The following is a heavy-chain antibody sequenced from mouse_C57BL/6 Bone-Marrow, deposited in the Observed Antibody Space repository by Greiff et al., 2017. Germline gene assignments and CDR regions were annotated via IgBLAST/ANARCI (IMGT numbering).Heavy chain of an antibody. D-gene: IGHD1-1*01. CDR2: ISYDGSN. J-gene: IGHJ1*03. V-gene: IGHV3-6*01. CDR1: GYSITSGYY. Sequence: EVKLEESGPGLVKPSQSLSLTCSVTGYSITSGYYWNWIRQFPGNKLEWMGYISYDGSNNYNPSLKNRISITRDTSKNQFFLKLNSVTTEDTATYYCARFTTVVAEYFDVWGTGTTVTVSS. CDR3: ARFTTVVAEYFDV.